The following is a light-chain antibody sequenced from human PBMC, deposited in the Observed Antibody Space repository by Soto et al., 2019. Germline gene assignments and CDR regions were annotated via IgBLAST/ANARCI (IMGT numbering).Light chain of an antibody. CDR2: GTS. J-gene: IGKJ4*01. Sequence: EIVMTQSPATLSVSPGERASLSCRASQSVSSNLAWYQQKPGQAPRLLIYGTSTRATGIPARFSGSGSGTEFTLTISSLQSEDFAIYYCQHYVTWPLAFGGGTRVENK. V-gene: IGKV3-15*01. CDR3: QHYVTWPLA. CDR1: QSVSSN.